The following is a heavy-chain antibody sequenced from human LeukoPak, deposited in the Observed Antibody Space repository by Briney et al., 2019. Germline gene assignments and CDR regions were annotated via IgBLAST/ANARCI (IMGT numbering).Heavy chain of an antibody. CDR3: ARGMVRGVRFDY. D-gene: IGHD3-10*01. J-gene: IGHJ4*02. CDR2: INHSGST. Sequence: SETLSLTCAVYGGSFSGYYWSWIRQPPGKGLEWIGEINHSGSTKYNPSLKSRVTISVDTSKNQFSLKLRSVTAADTAVYYCARGMVRGVRFDYWGQGTQVTVSS. CDR1: GGSFSGYY. V-gene: IGHV4-34*01.